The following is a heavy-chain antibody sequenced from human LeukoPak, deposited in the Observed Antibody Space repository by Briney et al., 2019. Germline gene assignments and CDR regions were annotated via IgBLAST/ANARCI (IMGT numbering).Heavy chain of an antibody. CDR2: INTDESST. CDR3: ARAVAGPEGWFDP. Sequence: GGSLRLSCAASGFTFSSYWMHWVRQAPGKGLVWVSRINTDESSTSYADSVRGRFTISRDNAKNTLYLQMNSLRAEDKAVYYCARAVAGPEGWFDPWGQGTLVTVPS. CDR1: GFTFSSYW. V-gene: IGHV3-74*01. J-gene: IGHJ5*02. D-gene: IGHD6-19*01.